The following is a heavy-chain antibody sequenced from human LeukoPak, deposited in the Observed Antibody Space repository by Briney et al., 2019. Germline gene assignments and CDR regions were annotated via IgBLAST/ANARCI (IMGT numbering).Heavy chain of an antibody. V-gene: IGHV1-2*04. CDR3: ARERKPSNIVVVPAAIGWFDP. D-gene: IGHD2-2*02. CDR1: GYTFTSYG. J-gene: IGHJ5*02. CDR2: INPNSGGT. Sequence: ASVKVSCKASGYTFTSYGISWVRQAPGQGLEWMGWINPNSGGTNYAQKFQGWVTMTRDTSISTAYMELSRLRSDDTAVYYCARERKPSNIVVVPAAIGWFDPWGQGTLVTVSS.